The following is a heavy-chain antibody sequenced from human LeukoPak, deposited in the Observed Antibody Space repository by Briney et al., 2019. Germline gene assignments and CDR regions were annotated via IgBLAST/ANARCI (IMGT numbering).Heavy chain of an antibody. J-gene: IGHJ4*02. CDR1: SGSISSSEYY. CDR3: ARLAGYYYDSSGYPKPSSLIDF. V-gene: IGHV4-39*01. D-gene: IGHD3-22*01. CDR2: VYYSGTT. Sequence: PSETLSLTCTVSSGSISSSEYYWGWIRQPPGRGLEWIGTVYYSGTTYHNPSLKSRVTISVDTSKNQFSLKLSSVTVADTAVYYCARLAGYYYDSSGYPKPSSLIDFWGQGTLVTVSS.